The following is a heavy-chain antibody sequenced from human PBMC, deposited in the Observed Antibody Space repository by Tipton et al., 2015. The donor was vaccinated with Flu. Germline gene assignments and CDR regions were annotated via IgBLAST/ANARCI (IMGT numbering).Heavy chain of an antibody. Sequence: SLRLSCAASGFTVSSNYMSWVRQAPGKGLEWVSVIYSGGSTYYADSVKGRFTISRDNSKNTLYLQMNSLRAEDTAVYYCARLGQVGATLFDYWGQGTLVTVSS. D-gene: IGHD1-26*01. CDR3: ARLGQVGATLFDY. V-gene: IGHV3-66*04. CDR1: GFTVSSNY. J-gene: IGHJ4*02. CDR2: IYSGGST.